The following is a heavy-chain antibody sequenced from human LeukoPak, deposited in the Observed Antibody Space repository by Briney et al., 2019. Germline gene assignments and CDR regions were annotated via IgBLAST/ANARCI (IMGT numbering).Heavy chain of an antibody. CDR3: ANSYYDFWSGYGSLDY. J-gene: IGHJ4*02. Sequence: PGGSLRLSCAASGFTFSSYGMHWVRQAPGKGLEWVAFIRYDGSNKYYADSVKGRFTISRDNSKNTLYLQMNSLRAEDTAVYYCANSYYDFWSGYGSLDYWGQGTLVTVSS. CDR1: GFTFSSYG. V-gene: IGHV3-30*02. CDR2: IRYDGSNK. D-gene: IGHD3-3*01.